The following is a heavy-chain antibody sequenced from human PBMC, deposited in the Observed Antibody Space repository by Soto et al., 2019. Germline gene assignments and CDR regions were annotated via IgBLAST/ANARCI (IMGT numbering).Heavy chain of an antibody. D-gene: IGHD6-13*01. J-gene: IGHJ1*01. CDR1: GGSFSGYY. V-gene: IGHV4-34*01. CDR3: AGRGSSSWYGSQH. CDR2: INHSGST. Sequence: PSETLSLTCAVYGGSFSGYYWSWIRQPPGKGLEWIGEINHSGSTNYNPSLKSRVTISVDTSKNQFSLKLSSVTAADTAVYYCAGRGSSSWYGSQHWGQGTLVTVSS.